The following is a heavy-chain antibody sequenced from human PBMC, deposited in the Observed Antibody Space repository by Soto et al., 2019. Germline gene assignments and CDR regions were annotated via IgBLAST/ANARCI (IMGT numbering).Heavy chain of an antibody. CDR3: AKAELDRTLFDY. Sequence: WGSLRLSCAASGFTFSSYAMHWVRQAPGKGLEYVSAISSNGGSTYYANSVKGRFTISRDNSKNTLYLQMGSLRAEDMAVYYCAKAELDRTLFDYWGQRTLVPVSS. D-gene: IGHD1-1*01. CDR2: ISSNGGST. J-gene: IGHJ4*02. V-gene: IGHV3-64*01. CDR1: GFTFSSYA.